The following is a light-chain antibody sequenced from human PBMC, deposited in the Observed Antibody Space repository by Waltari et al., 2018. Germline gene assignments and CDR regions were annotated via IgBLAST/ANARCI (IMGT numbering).Light chain of an antibody. Sequence: QSALTQPASVSGSPGQSITISCTGTSRDVGYFNHVSWFQHHPDSVPKLLIYAVTDRPAGVSSRFSGSKSVTTASLTISGLQAEDEADYYCSSYTGRGTVIFGGGTKLTVL. J-gene: IGLJ2*01. CDR1: SRDVGYFNH. CDR3: SSYTGRGTVI. V-gene: IGLV2-14*01. CDR2: AVT.